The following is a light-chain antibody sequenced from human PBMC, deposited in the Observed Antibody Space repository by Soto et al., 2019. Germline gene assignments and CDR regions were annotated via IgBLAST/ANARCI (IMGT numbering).Light chain of an antibody. J-gene: IGLJ2*01. CDR2: EVS. Sequence: QSALTQPASVSGSPGQSITISCTGTSSDVGGYNYVSGYQQHPGKAPKLMIYEVSNRPSGVSNRFSGSKSGNTSSLPISGLQAEDEADYYCSSYTSSSTLVFGGGTKLTVL. V-gene: IGLV2-14*01. CDR3: SSYTSSSTLV. CDR1: SSDVGGYNY.